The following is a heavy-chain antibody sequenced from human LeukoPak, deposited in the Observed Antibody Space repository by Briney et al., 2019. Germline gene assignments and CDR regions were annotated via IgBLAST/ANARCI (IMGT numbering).Heavy chain of an antibody. CDR1: GYSISSGYY. D-gene: IGHD5-18*01. Sequence: SETLSLTCAVSGYSISSGYYWGWIRQPPGKGLEWIGSIYHSGSTYYNPSLKSRGTISVDTAKNQFSLKLSSVTAADTAVYYCARSYGEFDYWGQGTLVTVSS. CDR2: IYHSGST. V-gene: IGHV4-38-2*01. CDR3: ARSYGEFDY. J-gene: IGHJ4*02.